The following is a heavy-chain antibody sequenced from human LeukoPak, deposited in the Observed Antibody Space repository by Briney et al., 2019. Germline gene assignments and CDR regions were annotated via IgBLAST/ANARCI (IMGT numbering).Heavy chain of an antibody. CDR2: IYYSGST. CDR1: GGSISSYY. CDR3: ARLALYCSGGSCYSGTDYYYYGMDV. Sequence: SETLSLTCTVSGGSISSYYWSWIRQPPGKGLEWIGYIYYSGSTNYNPSLKSRVTISVDTSKNQFSLKLSSVTAADTAVYYCARLALYCSGGSCYSGTDYYYYGMDVWGQGTTVTVSS. V-gene: IGHV4-59*08. J-gene: IGHJ6*02. D-gene: IGHD2-15*01.